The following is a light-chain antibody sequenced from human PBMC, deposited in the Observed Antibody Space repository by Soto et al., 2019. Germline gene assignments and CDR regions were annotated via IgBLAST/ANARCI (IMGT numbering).Light chain of an antibody. J-gene: IGKJ2*02. CDR2: GAS. V-gene: IGKV3-15*01. Sequence: EILLTQSPATLSLSPGERATLSCRASQSISSNLAWYQQKPGQAPSLLLYGASTRATGIPARFSGSGSGTDFTLTISSLQSEDFAVYYCHQYNNWPPGTFGQGTKLEIK. CDR1: QSISSN. CDR3: HQYNNWPPGT.